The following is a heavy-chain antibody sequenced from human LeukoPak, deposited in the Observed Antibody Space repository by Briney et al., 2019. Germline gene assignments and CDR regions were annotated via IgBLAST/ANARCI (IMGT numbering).Heavy chain of an antibody. Sequence: GGSLRLSGAASGFIFSNYLMHWVRQAPGKGLVWVSHINTDGSSTTYADSVKGRFTISRDNAKNTLYLQMNSLRAEDTAVYYCARVGYCSSTSCYAVDYWGQGTLVTVSS. D-gene: IGHD2-2*01. CDR2: INTDGSST. V-gene: IGHV3-74*01. J-gene: IGHJ4*02. CDR3: ARVGYCSSTSCYAVDY. CDR1: GFIFSNYL.